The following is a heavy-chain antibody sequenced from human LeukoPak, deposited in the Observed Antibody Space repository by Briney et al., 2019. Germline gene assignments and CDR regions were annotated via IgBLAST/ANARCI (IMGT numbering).Heavy chain of an antibody. D-gene: IGHD5-18*01. V-gene: IGHV3-30*02. CDR3: AKGYSYGLH. Sequence: GGSLRLSCAASGFTFDRYCMHWVRQAPGKGLEWATFIRYDESNKYYAASLTCRFTISRDNSKNTLYLQMNSLRAEDTAVYYCAKGYSYGLHWGQGTLVTVSS. J-gene: IGHJ4*02. CDR1: GFTFDRYC. CDR2: IRYDESNK.